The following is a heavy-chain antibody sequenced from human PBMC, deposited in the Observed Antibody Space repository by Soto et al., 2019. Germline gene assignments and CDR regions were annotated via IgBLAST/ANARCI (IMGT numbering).Heavy chain of an antibody. D-gene: IGHD2-2*01. J-gene: IGHJ5*02. CDR1: GLSLSTGKLG. Sequence: QVTLKESGPVLVKPTETLTLTCTVSGLSLSTGKLGVSWIRQPPGKDLEWLAHIFSNDDKSYSTSLRSRVTISKDTSRRQVVLTMTNMDPLDSGTYYGALIQDCSRTDCYWASFAPWGQGTLVTVSS. CDR2: IFSNDDK. V-gene: IGHV2-26*01. CDR3: ALIQDCSRTDCYWASFAP.